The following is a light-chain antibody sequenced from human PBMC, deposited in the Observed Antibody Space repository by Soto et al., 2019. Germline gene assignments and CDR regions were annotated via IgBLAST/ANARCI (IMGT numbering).Light chain of an antibody. CDR1: SSDVGGYNY. V-gene: IGLV2-14*01. Sequence: QSALTQPASVSGSPGQSITISYTGTSSDVGGYNYVSWYQQHPGKAPKLMIYDVSNRPSGVSNRFSGSKSGNTASLTISGLQAEDESDYYCSSYTSSSILVVFGGGTKLTVL. CDR2: DVS. J-gene: IGLJ2*01. CDR3: SSYTSSSILVV.